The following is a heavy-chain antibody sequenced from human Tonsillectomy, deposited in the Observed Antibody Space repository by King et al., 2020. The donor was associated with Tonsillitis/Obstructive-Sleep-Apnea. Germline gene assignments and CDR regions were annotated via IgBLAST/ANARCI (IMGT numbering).Heavy chain of an antibody. CDR3: AGGGRWLEKGYFDY. Sequence: QLQESGPGLVKPSETLSLTCTVSGGSISSGSYYWGWIRQPPGKGLEWIGSMYYSGSTYYNPSLKSRVTISVDTSKNQFSLKLSSVTAADTAVYYCAGGGRWLEKGYFDYWGRETLVTVS. CDR2: MYYSGST. D-gene: IGHD6-19*01. J-gene: IGHJ4*02. CDR1: GGSISSGSYY. V-gene: IGHV4-39*01.